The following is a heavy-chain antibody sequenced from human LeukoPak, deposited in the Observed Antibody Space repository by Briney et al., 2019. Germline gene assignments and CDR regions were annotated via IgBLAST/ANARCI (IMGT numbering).Heavy chain of an antibody. J-gene: IGHJ5*02. CDR1: GFAFSDHW. Sequence: SGGSLRLSCAASGFAFSDHWMIWVRQAPGKGLEWVANINHDESKKYYVYSVGGRFTISRDNAKNSLYLQMNSLRAEDTAVYYCAISTYSSSPSWGQGTLVTVSS. CDR2: INHDESKK. CDR3: AISTYSSSPS. V-gene: IGHV3-7*01. D-gene: IGHD6-6*01.